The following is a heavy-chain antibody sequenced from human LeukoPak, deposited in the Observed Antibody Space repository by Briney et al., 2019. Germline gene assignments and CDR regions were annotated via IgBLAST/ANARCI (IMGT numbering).Heavy chain of an antibody. CDR2: IIPIFGTA. CDR3: ARDIGGGVATNK. V-gene: IGHV1-69*06. J-gene: IGHJ4*02. D-gene: IGHD5-12*01. CDR1: GYTFTSYG. Sequence: ASVKVSCKASGYTFTSYGISWVRQAPGQGLEWMGGIIPIFGTANYAQKFQGRVTITADKSTSTAYMELSSLRSEDTAVYYCARDIGGGVATNKWGQGTLVTVSS.